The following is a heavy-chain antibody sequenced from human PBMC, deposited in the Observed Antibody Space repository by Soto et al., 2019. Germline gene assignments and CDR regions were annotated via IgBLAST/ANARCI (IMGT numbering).Heavy chain of an antibody. CDR2: ISSGSSTI. V-gene: IGHV3-48*01. Sequence: EVQLVESGGGLVQPGGSLRLSCAASGFTFSSYSMNWVRQAPGKGLEWVSYISSGSSTIYYADSVKGRFTISRDNAKNSLYLQMNSLRAEDTAVYYCARKRCSGGSCYPFDYWGQGTLVTVSS. CDR1: GFTFSSYS. D-gene: IGHD2-15*01. CDR3: ARKRCSGGSCYPFDY. J-gene: IGHJ4*02.